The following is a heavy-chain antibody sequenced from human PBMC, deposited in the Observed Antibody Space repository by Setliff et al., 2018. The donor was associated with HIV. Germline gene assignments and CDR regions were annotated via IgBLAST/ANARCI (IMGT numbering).Heavy chain of an antibody. V-gene: IGHV3-15*04. J-gene: IGHJ4*02. CDR3: TSLSRERSNAGWYYFDT. Sequence: GGSLRLSCAASGLTFNSAWMSWVRQVPGKGLVWVWRIDTRTDNERRDSAAAVKGRFTISSDDSKSTGYLQINILKTEDTDVYYCTSLSRERSNAGWYYFDTWGQGTLVTVSS. CDR1: GLTFNSAW. D-gene: IGHD6-19*01. CDR2: IDTRTDNERR.